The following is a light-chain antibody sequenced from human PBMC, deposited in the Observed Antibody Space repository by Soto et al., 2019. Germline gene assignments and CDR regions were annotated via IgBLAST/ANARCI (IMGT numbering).Light chain of an antibody. J-gene: IGKJ2*01. V-gene: IGKV3-20*01. CDR1: QSVSSTY. Sequence: ETVLTQSPGTLSLSPGERATLSCRASQSVSSTYLAWYQQKPDQAPRLLIYGASSRATGIPDRFSGSVSGTDFTLTISRLEPEDFAVYYCQQFGSSLYTFGQGTKLEI. CDR3: QQFGSSLYT. CDR2: GAS.